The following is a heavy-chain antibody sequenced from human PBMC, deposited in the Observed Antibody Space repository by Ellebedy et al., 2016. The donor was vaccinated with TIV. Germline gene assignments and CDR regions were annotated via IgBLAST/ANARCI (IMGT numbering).Heavy chain of an antibody. Sequence: MPSETLSLTCTVSGGSISPYYWSRTRQPPGKGLEWIGYISYSGSTNYNPSLKSRVTISVDTSKNQFSLRLSSVTAADTAVYYCAITRSSSQNWFDPWGQGTLVTVSS. J-gene: IGHJ5*02. CDR1: GGSISPYY. V-gene: IGHV4-59*01. CDR2: ISYSGST. D-gene: IGHD6-13*01. CDR3: AITRSSSQNWFDP.